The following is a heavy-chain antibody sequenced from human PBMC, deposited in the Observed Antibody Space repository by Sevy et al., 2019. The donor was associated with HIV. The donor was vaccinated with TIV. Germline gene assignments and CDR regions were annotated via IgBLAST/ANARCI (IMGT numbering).Heavy chain of an antibody. CDR2: ISSDGSNS. D-gene: IGHD6-6*01. CDR1: GFAFSYFP. CDR3: ARDFLGLSSSSHLIESTFDL. Sequence: GGSLRLSCAASGFAFSYFPLHWVRQGPGKGLEWLAVISSDGSNSFYTDSMKGRFIISRDDSKKTFYLQMNSLRPDDTAVYFCARDFLGLSSSSHLIESTFDLWGQGTVVIVSS. J-gene: IGHJ3*01. V-gene: IGHV3-30*04.